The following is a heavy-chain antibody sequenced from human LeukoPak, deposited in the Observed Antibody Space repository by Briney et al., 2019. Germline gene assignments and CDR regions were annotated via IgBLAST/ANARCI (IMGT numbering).Heavy chain of an antibody. J-gene: IGHJ3*02. Sequence: SETLSLTCTVSGGSIISGSYYWIWIRQPAGKGLEWIGRIFNSGSTNYNPSLKSRVTISVDTSKNHFSLKLSSVTAAVAAVYYWARGPVAVTLDAFDISGQGTMVTVSS. D-gene: IGHD6-19*01. CDR2: IFNSGST. V-gene: IGHV4-61*02. CDR1: GGSIISGSYY. CDR3: ARGPVAVTLDAFDI.